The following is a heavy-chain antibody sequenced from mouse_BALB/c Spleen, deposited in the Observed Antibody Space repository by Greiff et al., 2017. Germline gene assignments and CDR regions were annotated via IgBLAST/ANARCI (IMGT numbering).Heavy chain of an antibody. CDR2: INPSTGYT. CDR3: ARWDGNYVAY. CDR1: GYTFTSYW. Sequence: QVQLQQSGAELAKPGASVKMSCKASGYTFTSYWMHWVKQRPGQGLEWIGYINPSTGYTEYNQKFKDKATLTADKSSSTAYMQLSSLTSEDSAVYYCARWDGNYVAYWGQGTLVTVSA. D-gene: IGHD2-1*01. V-gene: IGHV1-7*01. J-gene: IGHJ3*01.